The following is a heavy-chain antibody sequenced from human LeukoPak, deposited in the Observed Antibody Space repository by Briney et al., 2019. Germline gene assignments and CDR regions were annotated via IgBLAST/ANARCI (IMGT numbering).Heavy chain of an antibody. CDR1: GGSISSGSYY. CDR2: IYTSGST. V-gene: IGHV4-61*02. CDR3: AREKDQLLFYYYYMDV. Sequence: SETLSLTCTVSGGSISSGSYYWSWIRQPAGKGLEWIGRIYTSGSTNYNPSLKSRVTISVDTSKNQFSLKLSSVTAADTAVYYCAREKDQLLFYYYYMDVWGKGTTVTVSS. D-gene: IGHD2-2*01. J-gene: IGHJ6*03.